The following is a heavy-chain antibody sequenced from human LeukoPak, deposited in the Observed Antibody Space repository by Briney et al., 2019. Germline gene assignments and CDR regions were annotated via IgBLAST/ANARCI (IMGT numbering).Heavy chain of an antibody. CDR2: ISSSSSYI. CDR3: ARDRALYYDFRSGYYGEGY. J-gene: IGHJ4*02. Sequence: GGSLRLSCAASGFTFSSYSMNWVRQAPGKGLEWVSSISSSSSYIYYADSVKGRFTISRDNAKNSLYLQMNSLRAEDTAVYYCARDRALYYDFRSGYYGEGYWGQGTLVTVSS. D-gene: IGHD3-3*01. CDR1: GFTFSSYS. V-gene: IGHV3-21*01.